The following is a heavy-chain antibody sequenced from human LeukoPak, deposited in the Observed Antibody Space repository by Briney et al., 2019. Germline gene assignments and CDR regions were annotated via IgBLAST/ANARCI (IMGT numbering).Heavy chain of an antibody. CDR3: ARTVEAIFGVVIGAFDI. CDR1: GFTFSDYY. V-gene: IGHV3-11*04. CDR2: ISSSGSTI. Sequence: GGSLRLSCAASGFTFSDYYMSWTRQAPGKGLEWVSYISSSGSTIYYADSVKGRFTISRDNAKNSLYLQMNSLRAEDTAVYYCARTVEAIFGVVIGAFDIWGQGTVVTVSS. D-gene: IGHD3-3*01. J-gene: IGHJ3*02.